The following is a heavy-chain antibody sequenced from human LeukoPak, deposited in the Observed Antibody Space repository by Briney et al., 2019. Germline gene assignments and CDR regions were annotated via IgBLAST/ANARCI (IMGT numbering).Heavy chain of an antibody. CDR1: GGSISSGGYS. D-gene: IGHD5-18*01. CDR3: ARAPRSYDDAFDI. V-gene: IGHV4-30-2*01. CDR2: IYHSGST. Sequence: PSQTLPLTCAVSGGSISSGGYSWSWIRQPPGKGLEWIGYIYHSGSTYYNPSLKSRVTISVDRSKNQFSLKLSSVTAADTAVYYCARAPRSYDDAFDIWGQGTMVTVSS. J-gene: IGHJ3*02.